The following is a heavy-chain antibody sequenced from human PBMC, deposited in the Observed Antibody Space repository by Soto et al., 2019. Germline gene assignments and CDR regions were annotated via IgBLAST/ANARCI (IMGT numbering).Heavy chain of an antibody. CDR3: ARDGRGRSGWAVLDS. J-gene: IGHJ4*02. CDR1: GFTVSSDY. Sequence: EVQLVESGGGLVQPGGSLRLSCAASGFTVSSDYMSWVRQAPGKGLEWVSVTYSGGSTYYADSVKGRFTVSRDNSKNTLYLPMSSLRVEDTAVYYCARDGRGRSGWAVLDSWGQGTLVTVSS. V-gene: IGHV3-66*01. CDR2: TYSGGST. D-gene: IGHD6-25*01.